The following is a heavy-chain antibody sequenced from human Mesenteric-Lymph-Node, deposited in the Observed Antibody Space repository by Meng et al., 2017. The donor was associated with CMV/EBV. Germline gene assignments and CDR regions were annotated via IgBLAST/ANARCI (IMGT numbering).Heavy chain of an antibody. Sequence: SETLSLTCAVYGGSFSGYYWGWIRQPPGKGLEWIGSIHHSGTTYYNPSLKSRVTISVDTSRNQFSLNLYSVTAADTAVYYCARYYYDTSGFPQFAYWGQGTLVTVSS. CDR1: GGSFSGYY. CDR2: IHHSGTT. J-gene: IGHJ4*02. CDR3: ARYYYDTSGFPQFAY. V-gene: IGHV4-34*01. D-gene: IGHD3-22*01.